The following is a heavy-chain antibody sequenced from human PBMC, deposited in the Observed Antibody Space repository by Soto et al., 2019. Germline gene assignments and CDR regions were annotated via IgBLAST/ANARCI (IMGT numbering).Heavy chain of an antibody. V-gene: IGHV4-39*01. CDR3: ARHLGNCDDWAFDH. Sequence: QLQLQESGPGLVKPSETLSLTCTVSGGSISTNSHYWAWIRQPPRKGLEWIASIHYDGRTYYNPPLKRRVTVSLDTSSNRFSLNLISVTASDAAIYYCARHLGNCDDWAFDHWGQGSLVTISS. CDR1: GGSISTNSHY. J-gene: IGHJ4*02. CDR2: IHYDGRT. D-gene: IGHD1-1*01.